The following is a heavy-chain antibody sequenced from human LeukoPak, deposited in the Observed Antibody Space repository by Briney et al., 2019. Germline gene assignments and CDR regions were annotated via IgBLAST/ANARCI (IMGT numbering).Heavy chain of an antibody. Sequence: PGGTLRLSCAASGFTFSSYGMSWVRQAPGKGLEWVSAISGSGGSTYYADSVKGRFTISRDNSKNTLYLQMNSLRAEDTAVYYCAKEGPLFSSGYYYFDYWGQGTLVTVSS. D-gene: IGHD3-22*01. CDR3: AKEGPLFSSGYYYFDY. CDR1: GFTFSSYG. CDR2: ISGSGGST. V-gene: IGHV3-23*01. J-gene: IGHJ4*02.